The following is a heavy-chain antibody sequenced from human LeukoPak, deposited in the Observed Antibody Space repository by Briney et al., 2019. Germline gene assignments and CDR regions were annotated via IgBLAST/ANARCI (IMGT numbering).Heavy chain of an antibody. D-gene: IGHD6-25*01. CDR3: ARQPAADPHTRYFFDY. V-gene: IGHV4-59*08. J-gene: IGHJ4*02. CDR1: GGSISSYY. CDR2: VYATGTT. Sequence: SETLSLTCTVSGGSISSYYWNWIRKPPGKGLEWIGFVYATGTTNYNPSLKSRLSISVDSSKNQFSLNLSSVTAADTAVYYCARQPAADPHTRYFFDYWGQGTLVSVSS.